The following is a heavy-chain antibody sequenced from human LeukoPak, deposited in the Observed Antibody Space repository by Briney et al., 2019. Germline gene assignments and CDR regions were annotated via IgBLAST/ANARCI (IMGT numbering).Heavy chain of an antibody. CDR3: ARRGGSESYLFDY. CDR1: GGSISSYY. CDR2: IYYSGST. V-gene: IGHV4-59*08. J-gene: IGHJ4*02. Sequence: PSETLSLTCTVSGGSISSYYWSWIRQPPGKGLQWIGNIYYSGSTNFNPSLNSRVAISIDTSKNQFSLKLNSVTAADTAVYYCARRGGSESYLFDYWGQGTLVTVS. D-gene: IGHD3-10*01.